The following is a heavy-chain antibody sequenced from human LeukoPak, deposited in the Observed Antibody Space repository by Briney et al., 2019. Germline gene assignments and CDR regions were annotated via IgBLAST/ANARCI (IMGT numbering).Heavy chain of an antibody. CDR1: GFTFSSYA. V-gene: IGHV3-23*01. CDR2: ISGSGGST. D-gene: IGHD3-22*01. Sequence: PGGSLRLSCAASGFTFSSYAMSWVRQAPGKGLEWVSSISGSGGSTYYADSVKGRFTISRDNSKNTLYLQMNSLRAEDTAVYYCAKRLGYYDSSGYLDRDYWGQGTLVTVSS. CDR3: AKRLGYYDSSGYLDRDY. J-gene: IGHJ4*02.